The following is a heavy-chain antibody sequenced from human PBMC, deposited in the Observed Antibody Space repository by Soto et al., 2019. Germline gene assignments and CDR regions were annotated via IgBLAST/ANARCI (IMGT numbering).Heavy chain of an antibody. V-gene: IGHV4-30-4*01. Sequence: SETLSLTCTVSGGSISSSDYYWSWIRQPPGKGLEWIGYIYYSGNTYYNPSLKSRVTISIDSSKNQFSLRLSSVTAADTAVYYCARLEVGYYGMDVWGQGTTVTVSS. CDR2: IYYSGNT. CDR1: GGSISSSDYY. J-gene: IGHJ6*02. D-gene: IGHD1-26*01. CDR3: ARLEVGYYGMDV.